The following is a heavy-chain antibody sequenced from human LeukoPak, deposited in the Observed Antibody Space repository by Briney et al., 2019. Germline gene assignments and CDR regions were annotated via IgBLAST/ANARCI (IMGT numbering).Heavy chain of an antibody. J-gene: IGHJ6*03. V-gene: IGHV3-20*04. CDR2: INWNGGST. Sequence: AGSLRLSCAASGFTFDDYGMSWVRQAPGKGLEWVSGINWNGGSTGYADSVKGRFTISRDNAKNSLYLQMNSLRAEDTALYYCARGGDYYYDYYYMDVWGKGTTVTVSS. CDR1: GFTFDDYG. CDR3: ARGGDYYYDYYYMDV. D-gene: IGHD2-21*02.